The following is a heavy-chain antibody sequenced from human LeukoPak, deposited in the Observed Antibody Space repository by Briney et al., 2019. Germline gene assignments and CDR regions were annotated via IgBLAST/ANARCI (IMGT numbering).Heavy chain of an antibody. J-gene: IGHJ6*03. Sequence: QTGGSLRLSCVVSGFTFSTYGMHWVRQAPGEGLEWVAFIQSDGIKKYCADSVKGRFTISRDNSKKTLDLQMNSLRAEDTAVYYCAKDPGEAVPGYYMDVWGKGTTVTVSS. V-gene: IGHV3-30*02. CDR3: AKDPGEAVPGYYMDV. CDR1: GFTFSTYG. CDR2: IQSDGIKK. D-gene: IGHD6-19*01.